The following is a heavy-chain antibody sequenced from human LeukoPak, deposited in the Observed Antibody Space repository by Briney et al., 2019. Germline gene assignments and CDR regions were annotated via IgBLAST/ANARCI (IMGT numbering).Heavy chain of an antibody. CDR1: GFTFSSYE. CDR3: AREPYSSGWYGGGAFDI. J-gene: IGHJ3*02. CDR2: ISSSGSTI. Sequence: SGGSLRLSCAASGFTFSSYEMNWVRQAPGKGLERVSYISSSGSTIYYADSVKGRFTISRDNAKNSLYLQMNSLRAEDTAVYCCAREPYSSGWYGGGAFDIWGQGTMVTVSS. V-gene: IGHV3-48*03. D-gene: IGHD6-19*01.